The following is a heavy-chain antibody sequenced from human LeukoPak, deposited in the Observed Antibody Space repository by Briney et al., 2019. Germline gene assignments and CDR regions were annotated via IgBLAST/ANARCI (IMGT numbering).Heavy chain of an antibody. CDR1: GFPFDDCA. CDR3: AEDIGGYGVY. V-gene: IGHV3-9*01. CDR2: ISWNSGSI. Sequence: GSSLRLSCAASGFPFDDCAMHWLRQAPGKGREWVSGISWNSGSIGEADSVKGRFTIYRDNDKNTLYLKMNSMRAEDTALYYCAEDIGGYGVYWGQGTLVTVSS. J-gene: IGHJ4*02. D-gene: IGHD5-12*01.